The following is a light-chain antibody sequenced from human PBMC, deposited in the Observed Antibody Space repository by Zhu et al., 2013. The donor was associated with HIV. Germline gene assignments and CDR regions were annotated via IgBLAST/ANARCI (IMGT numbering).Light chain of an antibody. CDR2: DVS. CDR1: QSVSGF. Sequence: DIVLTQSPGTLSLSPGERATLSCRASQSVSGFLAWYQQKPGQAPRLLIYDVSNRATGIPVRFSGSGSGTDFTLTISSLEPVDFAVYYCQQRSHWPPTFGGGTKVEIK. CDR3: QQRSHWPPT. V-gene: IGKV3-11*01. J-gene: IGKJ4*01.